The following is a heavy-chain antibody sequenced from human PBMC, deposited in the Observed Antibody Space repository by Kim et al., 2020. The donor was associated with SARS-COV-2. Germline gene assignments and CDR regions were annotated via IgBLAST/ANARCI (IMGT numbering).Heavy chain of an antibody. CDR2: T. J-gene: IGHJ3*01. D-gene: IGHD2-2*01. Sequence: TNYAVSVQCRFTISRDSSKNTVFLQMDSLRADDTAVYYCAKTTSSHNVFHLWGQGTMVTVSS. V-gene: IGHV3-23*01. CDR3: AKTTSSHNVFHL.